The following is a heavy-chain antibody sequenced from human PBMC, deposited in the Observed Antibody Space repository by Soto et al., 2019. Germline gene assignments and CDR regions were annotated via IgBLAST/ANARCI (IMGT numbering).Heavy chain of an antibody. V-gene: IGHV3-33*01. Sequence: QVQLVESGGGVVQPGRSLRLSCAASGFTFSSYGMHWVRQAPGKGLEWVAVIWYDGSNKYYADSVKGRFTISRDNSKNTLYLQMNSLRAEDTAVYYGARDGYSYDSSGYYLDWGQGTLVTVSS. CDR3: ARDGYSYDSSGYYLD. CDR1: GFTFSSYG. CDR2: IWYDGSNK. J-gene: IGHJ4*02. D-gene: IGHD3-22*01.